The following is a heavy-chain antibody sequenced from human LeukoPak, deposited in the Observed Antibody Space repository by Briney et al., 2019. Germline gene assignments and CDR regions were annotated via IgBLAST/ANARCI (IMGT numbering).Heavy chain of an antibody. CDR3: ARDVHDLSGYSSGWYFDY. J-gene: IGHJ4*02. CDR2: ISGSGSST. CDR1: GFTFSNYA. V-gene: IGHV3-23*01. Sequence: GGSLRLSCAASGFTFSNYAMSWVRQAPGKGLEWVSAISGSGSSTYYPDSVKGRFTMSRDNSRNTLYLQMNSLRSDDTAVYYCARDVHDLSGYSSGWYFDYWGQGTLVTVSS. D-gene: IGHD6-19*01.